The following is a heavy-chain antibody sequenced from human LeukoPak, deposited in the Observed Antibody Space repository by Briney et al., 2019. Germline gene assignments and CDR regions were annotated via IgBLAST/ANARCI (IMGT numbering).Heavy chain of an antibody. CDR2: FDPEDGET. Sequence: ASVKVSCKVSGYTLTELSMHWVRQAPGKGLEWMGGFDPEDGETIYAQKFQGRVTMTEDTSTDTAYMELSSLRAEDTAVYYCARGGLSSGDRGLVWFDPWGQGTLVSVSS. CDR3: ARGGLSSGDRGLVWFDP. CDR1: GYTLTELS. V-gene: IGHV1-24*01. J-gene: IGHJ5*02. D-gene: IGHD2-15*01.